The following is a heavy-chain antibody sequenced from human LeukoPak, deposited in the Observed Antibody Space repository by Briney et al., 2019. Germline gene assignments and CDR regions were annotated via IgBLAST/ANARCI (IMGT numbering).Heavy chain of an antibody. J-gene: IGHJ4*02. CDR1: GGSFSGYY. Sequence: PSETLSLTCAVYGGSFSGYYWSWIRQPPGKGLEWIGEINHSGSTNHNPSLKSRVTISVDTSKNQFSLRLSSVTAADTAVYYCARGSSIAAAGTGYFFDYWGQGTLVTVSS. CDR2: INHSGST. D-gene: IGHD6-13*01. CDR3: ARGSSIAAAGTGYFFDY. V-gene: IGHV4-34*01.